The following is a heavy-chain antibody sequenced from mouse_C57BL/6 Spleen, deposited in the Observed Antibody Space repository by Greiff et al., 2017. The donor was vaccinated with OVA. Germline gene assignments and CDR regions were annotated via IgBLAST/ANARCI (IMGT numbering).Heavy chain of an antibody. CDR3: ARGAYGNYFDY. J-gene: IGHJ2*01. CDR1: GYSITSGYD. V-gene: IGHV3-1*01. D-gene: IGHD2-1*01. CDR2: ISYSGST. Sequence: EVQLQQSGPGMVKPSQSLSLTCTVTGYSITSGYDWHWIRHFPGNKLEWMGYISYSGSTNYNPSLKSRISITHDTSKNHFFLKLNSVTTEDTATYYCARGAYGNYFDYWGQGTTLTVSS.